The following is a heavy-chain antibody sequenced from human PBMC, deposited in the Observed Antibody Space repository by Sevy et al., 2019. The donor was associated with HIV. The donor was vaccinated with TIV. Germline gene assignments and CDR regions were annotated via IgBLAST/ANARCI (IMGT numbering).Heavy chain of an antibody. CDR1: GFTFSTHA. D-gene: IGHD6-19*01. V-gene: IGHV3-30-3*01. Sequence: GGYLRLSCAASGFTFSTHAMHWVRQAPGKGLECVALISYDGSHKYYADSVKGRFTISRDDSKNTLSLQMNSLRPEDTAVYYCAREGGYSIDWSPGNYWGQGTLVTVSS. J-gene: IGHJ4*02. CDR2: ISYDGSHK. CDR3: AREGGYSIDWSPGNY.